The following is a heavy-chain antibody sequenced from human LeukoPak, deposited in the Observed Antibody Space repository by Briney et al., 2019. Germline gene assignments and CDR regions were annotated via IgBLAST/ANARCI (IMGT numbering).Heavy chain of an antibody. CDR2: INHSGST. V-gene: IGHV4-34*01. Sequence: PSETLSLTCVVYGGSFSGYYWSWIRQPPGKGLEWIGEINHSGSTNYNPSLKSRVTISVDTSKNQFPLKLSSVTAADTAVYYCARGRYLLWFGVNWFDPWGQGTLVTVSS. D-gene: IGHD3-10*01. CDR3: ARGRYLLWFGVNWFDP. J-gene: IGHJ5*02. CDR1: GGSFSGYY.